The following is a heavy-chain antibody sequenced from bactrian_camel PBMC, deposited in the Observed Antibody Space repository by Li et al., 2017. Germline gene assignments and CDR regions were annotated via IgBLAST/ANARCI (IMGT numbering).Heavy chain of an antibody. V-gene: IGHV3S53*01. CDR3: AAEKILQGRTICTGGRMALIDEYTY. J-gene: IGHJ4*01. D-gene: IGHD5*01. CDR2: ITQFGTT. Sequence: HVQLVESGGGSVQAGGSLRLSCAASGYRYSRDCMAWFRQAPGKERERVADITQFGTTTYADSVRDRSTISRDNAKNTLYLQMNSLKPDDTAMYYCAAEKILQGRTICTGGRMALIDEYTYWGQGTQVTVS. CDR1: GYRYSRDC.